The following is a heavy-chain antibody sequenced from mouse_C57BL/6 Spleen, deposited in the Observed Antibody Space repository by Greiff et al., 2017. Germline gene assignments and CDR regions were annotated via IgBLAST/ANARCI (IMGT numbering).Heavy chain of an antibody. J-gene: IGHJ4*01. D-gene: IGHD2-5*01. V-gene: IGHV1-55*01. CDR3: ARRGYYSNYDYAMDY. Sequence: VQLQQPGAELVKPGASVKMSCKASGYTFTSYWITWVKQRPGQGLEWIGDIYPGSGSTNYNEKFKSKATLTVDTSSSTTYMQLSSLTSEDSAVYYCARRGYYSNYDYAMDYWGQGTSVTVSS. CDR2: IYPGSGST. CDR1: GYTFTSYW.